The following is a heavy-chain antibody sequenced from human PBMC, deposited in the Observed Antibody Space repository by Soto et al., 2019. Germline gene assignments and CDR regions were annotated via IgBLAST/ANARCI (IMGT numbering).Heavy chain of an antibody. CDR2: IYYSGST. V-gene: IGHV4-59*01. Sequence: SETLSLTCTVSGGSISSYYWSWIRQPPGKGLEWIGYIYYSGSTNYNPSLKSRVTISVDTSKNQFSLKLSSVTAADTAVYYCARDGAAAGRGWWFDPWGQGTLVTVSS. CDR1: GGSISSYY. J-gene: IGHJ5*02. CDR3: ARDGAAAGRGWWFDP. D-gene: IGHD6-13*01.